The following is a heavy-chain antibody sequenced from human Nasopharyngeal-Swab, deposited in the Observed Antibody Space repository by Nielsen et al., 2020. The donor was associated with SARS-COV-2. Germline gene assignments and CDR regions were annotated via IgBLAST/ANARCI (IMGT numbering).Heavy chain of an antibody. V-gene: IGHV3-23*01. Sequence: GGSLRLSCAASRFTFSSYAMSWVRQAPGKGLEWVSAISGSGGRTYYGDSVKGRFTISRDNSKNTLYLQMNSLRAEDTAVYYCARVRGGSYQAAFDIWGQGTMVTVSS. CDR2: ISGSGGRT. J-gene: IGHJ3*02. D-gene: IGHD1-26*01. CDR3: ARVRGGSYQAAFDI. CDR1: RFTFSSYA.